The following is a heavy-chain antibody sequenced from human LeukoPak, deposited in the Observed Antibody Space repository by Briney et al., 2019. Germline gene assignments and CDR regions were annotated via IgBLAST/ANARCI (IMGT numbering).Heavy chain of an antibody. CDR2: IYYSGST. CDR1: GVSISTYY. Sequence: PSETLSLTCTVSGVSISTYYWNWIRQPPGKGLEWIGYIYYSGSTNYNPSLKSRVTISVDTSKNQFSLKLSSVTAADTAMYYCARASAYARLFDIWGQGTMVIVSS. D-gene: IGHD3-10*02. V-gene: IGHV4-59*01. J-gene: IGHJ3*02. CDR3: ARASAYARLFDI.